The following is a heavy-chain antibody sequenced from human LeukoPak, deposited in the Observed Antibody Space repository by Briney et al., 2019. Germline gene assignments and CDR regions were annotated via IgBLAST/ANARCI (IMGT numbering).Heavy chain of an antibody. CDR1: GGSFSGYY. J-gene: IGHJ3*02. CDR3: ARTIAVAGTSDAFDI. CDR2: INHSGST. V-gene: IGHV4-34*01. D-gene: IGHD6-19*01. Sequence: SETLSLTCAVYGGSFSGYYWSWIRQPPGKGLEWIGEINHSGSTNYNPSLKSRVTISVDTSKNQFSLKLSSVTAADTAVYYCARTIAVAGTSDAFDIWGQGTMVTVSS.